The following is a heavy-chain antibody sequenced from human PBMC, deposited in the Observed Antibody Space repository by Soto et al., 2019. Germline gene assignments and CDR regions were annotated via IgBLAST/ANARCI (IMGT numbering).Heavy chain of an antibody. J-gene: IGHJ3*02. CDR3: ARPAYCGGDCYSHELDI. V-gene: IGHV3-33*01. CDR1: GFTFSSYG. Sequence: ESGGGVVPPGRSLRLSCAASGFTFSSYGMHWVRQAPGKGLEWVAVIWYDGSNKYYADSVKGRFTISRDNSKNTLYLQMNSLRAEDTAVYYCARPAYCGGDCYSHELDIWGQGTMVTVSS. CDR2: IWYDGSNK. D-gene: IGHD2-21*02.